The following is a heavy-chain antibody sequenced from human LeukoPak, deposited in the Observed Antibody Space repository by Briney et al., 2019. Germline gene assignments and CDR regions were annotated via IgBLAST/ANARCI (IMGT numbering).Heavy chain of an antibody. Sequence: GGSLRLSCAASGFTFSSYAMSWVRQAPGKGLEWVSAISGSGGSTYYADSVKGRFTISRDNSKNTLYLQMNSLRAEDTAVYYCAKPLTIFGVVIKAAAFDIWGQGTMVTVSS. J-gene: IGHJ3*02. CDR2: ISGSGGST. CDR3: AKPLTIFGVVIKAAAFDI. V-gene: IGHV3-23*01. D-gene: IGHD3-3*01. CDR1: GFTFSSYA.